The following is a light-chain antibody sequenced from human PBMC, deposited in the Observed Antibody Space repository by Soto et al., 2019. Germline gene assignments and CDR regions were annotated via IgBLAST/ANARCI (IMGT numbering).Light chain of an antibody. J-gene: IGKJ1*01. CDR1: QSISSY. CDR3: QQSYSTLTWT. Sequence: DIQMTQSPSSLSASVGDRVTITCRASQSISSYLNWYQQKPGKAPKLLIYAASSLQSGVPSRFNGSGSGTDFTLTISSLQPEDFATYYCQQSYSTLTWTDGQGTKLEIK. CDR2: AAS. V-gene: IGKV1-39*01.